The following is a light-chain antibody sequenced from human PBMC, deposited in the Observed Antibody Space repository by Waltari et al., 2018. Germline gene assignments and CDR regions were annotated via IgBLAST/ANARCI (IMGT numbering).Light chain of an antibody. CDR3: QQYGSSVLYT. V-gene: IGKV3-20*01. Sequence: VLTQSPGTLSLSPGERATLSCRASQRLTKTYLAWYQQKPGQAPRLLICGASSRAAGIPDRFSGSGSGTDFTLTISRLEPEDFAVYYCQQYGSSVLYTFGQGTKLEIK. CDR2: GAS. J-gene: IGKJ2*01. CDR1: QRLTKTY.